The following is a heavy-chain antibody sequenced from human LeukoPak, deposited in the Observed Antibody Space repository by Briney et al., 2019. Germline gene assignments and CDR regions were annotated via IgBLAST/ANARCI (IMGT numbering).Heavy chain of an antibody. J-gene: IGHJ4*02. CDR2: ISSSSSYI. CDR3: ARDNGRYFDWLLEGYYFDY. V-gene: IGHV3-21*01. Sequence: GGSLRPSCAASGFTFSSYSMNWVRQAPGKGLEWVSSISSSSSYIYYADSVKGRFTISRDNAKNSLYLQMNSLRAEDTAVYYCARDNGRYFDWLLEGYYFDYWGQGTLVTVSS. CDR1: GFTFSSYS. D-gene: IGHD3-9*01.